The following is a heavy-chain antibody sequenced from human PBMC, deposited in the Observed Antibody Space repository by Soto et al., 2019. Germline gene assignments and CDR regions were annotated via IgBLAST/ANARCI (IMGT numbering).Heavy chain of an antibody. CDR3: ARDVAAAGLFQHWYFDL. CDR2: INHSGST. V-gene: IGHV4-34*01. CDR1: GGSFSGYY. Sequence: QVQLQQWGAGLLKPSETLSLTCAVYGGSFSGYYWSWIRQPPGKGLEWIWEINHSGSTNYNPSLKSRVTISVDTSKNQFSLKLSSVTAADTAVYYCARDVAAAGLFQHWYFDLWGRGTLVTVSS. J-gene: IGHJ2*01. D-gene: IGHD6-13*01.